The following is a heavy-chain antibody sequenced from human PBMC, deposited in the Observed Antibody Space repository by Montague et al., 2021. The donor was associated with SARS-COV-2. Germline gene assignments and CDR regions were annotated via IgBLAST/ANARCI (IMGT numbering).Heavy chain of an antibody. CDR2: IYYSGST. V-gene: IGHV4-39*01. D-gene: IGHD1-1*01. CDR1: GDSIRSATYN. CDR3: ARRLTGLEPPFDP. Sequence: SETLSLTCDVSGDSIRSATYNWAWIRQPPGRGLEWIGNIYYSGSTMYNPSLKSRVTMSVDTSKNQFSLHLNLVTAAATAVYCCARRLTGLEPPFDPWGQGTLVIVSS. J-gene: IGHJ5*02.